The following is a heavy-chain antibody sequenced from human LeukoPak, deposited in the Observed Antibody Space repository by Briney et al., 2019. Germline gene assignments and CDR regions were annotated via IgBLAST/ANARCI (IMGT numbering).Heavy chain of an antibody. D-gene: IGHD3-10*01. CDR2: ISYDGSNK. Sequence: GGSLRLSCAASGFTFSSYGMHWVRQAPGKGLEWVAVISYDGSNKYYADSVKGRFTISSDNSKNTLYLQMNSLRAEDTAVYYCAKGGVRLGFIGYWGQGTLVTVSS. CDR3: AKGGVRLGFIGY. J-gene: IGHJ4*02. CDR1: GFTFSSYG. V-gene: IGHV3-30*18.